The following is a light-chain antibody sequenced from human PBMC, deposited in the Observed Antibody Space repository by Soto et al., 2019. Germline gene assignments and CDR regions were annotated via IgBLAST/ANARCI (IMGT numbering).Light chain of an antibody. CDR2: GAS. V-gene: IGKV1-27*01. CDR1: QGISNH. CDR3: QKYNGTPRT. J-gene: IGKJ1*01. Sequence: DLQMTQPPSSLSASVGDRVTITCRASQGISNHVAWYQQKPGKVPKLLIYGASTLQSGVPSRFSGSGSGTDFTVNISSLQPEDFATDYCQKYNGTPRTFGRGTKV.